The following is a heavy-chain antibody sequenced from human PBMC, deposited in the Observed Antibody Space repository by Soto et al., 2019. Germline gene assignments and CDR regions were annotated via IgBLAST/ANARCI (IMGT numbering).Heavy chain of an antibody. D-gene: IGHD1-26*01. CDR2: INAGDGGT. J-gene: IGHJ5*01. V-gene: IGHV1-3*01. CDR1: GYSFANCG. Sequence: ASVKVSCKASGYSFANCGIHWVRQAPGQRLEWMGWINAGDGGTKYSENFQGRVTITRDTSASTVYLGLSSLSSEDTASYYCARTGHSGSYDFWG. CDR3: ARTGHSGSYDF.